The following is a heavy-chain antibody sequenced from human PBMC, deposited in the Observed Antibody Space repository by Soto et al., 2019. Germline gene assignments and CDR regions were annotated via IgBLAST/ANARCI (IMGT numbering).Heavy chain of an antibody. J-gene: IGHJ6*02. CDR2: INPNSGGT. D-gene: IGHD2-2*01. V-gene: IGHV1-2*04. CDR3: ARSRYCSSTSCYLHYGMDV. Sequence: GASVKVSCKASGYTFTGYYMHWVRQAPGQGLEWMGWINPNSGGTNYAQKFQGWVTMTRDTSISTAYMELSRLTSDDTAVYYCARSRYCSSTSCYLHYGMDVWGQGTTVTVSS. CDR1: GYTFTGYY.